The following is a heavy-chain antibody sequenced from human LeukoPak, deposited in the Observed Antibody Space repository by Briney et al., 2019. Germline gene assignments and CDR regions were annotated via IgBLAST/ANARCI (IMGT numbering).Heavy chain of an antibody. Sequence: SETLSLTCAVSGGSISSGGYSWSWLRQPPGKGLEWIGYIYYSGSTNYNPSLKSRVTISVDTSKNQFSLKLSSVTAADTAVYYCARGNTMVRGVIDYFDYWGQGTLVTVSS. D-gene: IGHD3-10*01. CDR1: GGSISSGGYS. V-gene: IGHV4-61*08. CDR2: IYYSGST. CDR3: ARGNTMVRGVIDYFDY. J-gene: IGHJ4*02.